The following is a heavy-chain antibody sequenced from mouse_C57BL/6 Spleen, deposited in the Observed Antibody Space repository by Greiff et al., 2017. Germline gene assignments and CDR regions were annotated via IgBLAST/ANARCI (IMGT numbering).Heavy chain of an antibody. CDR3: ATSSYDY. V-gene: IGHV5-17*01. D-gene: IGHD1-1*01. CDR2: ISSGSSTI. CDR1: GFTFSDYG. Sequence: EVMLVESGGGLVKPGGSLKLSCAASGFTFSDYGMHWVRQAPEKGLEWVAYISSGSSTIYYADTVKGRFTISRDNAKNTLFLQMTSPRSEDTAMYYCATSSYDYWGQGTTLTVSS. J-gene: IGHJ2*01.